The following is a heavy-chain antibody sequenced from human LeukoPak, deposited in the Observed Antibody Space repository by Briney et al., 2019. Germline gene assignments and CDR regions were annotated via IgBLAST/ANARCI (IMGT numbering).Heavy chain of an antibody. CDR2: IKYDGSQK. CDR3: AKPTREPDL. V-gene: IGHV3-7*05. CDR1: GFTFSSYY. J-gene: IGHJ2*01. Sequence: GGSLRLSCAASGFTFSSYYMSWVRQAPGKGLEWVAYIKYDGSQKYKADSVKGRFSISRDNAKSSLYLQMNSLRAEDTAVYYCAKPTREPDLWGGGTLVAVSS. D-gene: IGHD1-26*01.